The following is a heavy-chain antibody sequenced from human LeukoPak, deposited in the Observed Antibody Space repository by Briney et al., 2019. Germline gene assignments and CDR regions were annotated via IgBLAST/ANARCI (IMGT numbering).Heavy chain of an antibody. CDR3: AKDYGDGSGSYYYFEY. Sequence: QPGGSLRLSCAASGFTFSSYDMSWVRQAPGKGLEWVSGISGSGGITYYADSVRGRFTISRDNSKNTLYLQMNSLRVEDTAVYYCAKDYGDGSGSYYYFEYWGQGTLVTVSS. CDR2: ISGSGGIT. J-gene: IGHJ4*02. V-gene: IGHV3-23*01. CDR1: GFTFSSYD. D-gene: IGHD3-10*01.